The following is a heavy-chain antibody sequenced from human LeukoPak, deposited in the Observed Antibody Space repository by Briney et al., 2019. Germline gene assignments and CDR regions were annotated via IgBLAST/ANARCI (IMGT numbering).Heavy chain of an antibody. CDR3: AREEDTAMVPFDY. CDR1: GYTFTGYN. D-gene: IGHD5-18*01. CDR2: INPNSGGT. V-gene: IGHV1-2*02. Sequence: ASVKVSCKASGYTFTGYNMHWVRQAPGQGLEWMGWINPNSGGTNYAQKFQGRVTMTRDTSISTAYMELSRLRSDDTAVYYCAREEDTAMVPFDYWGQGTLVTVSS. J-gene: IGHJ4*02.